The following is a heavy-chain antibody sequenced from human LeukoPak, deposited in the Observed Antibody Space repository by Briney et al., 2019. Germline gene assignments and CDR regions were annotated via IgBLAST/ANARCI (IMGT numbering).Heavy chain of an antibody. CDR3: ARDSQSHRGYYDFWSGSDQPASHFDY. V-gene: IGHV4-31*03. Sequence: SETLSLTCTVSGGSISSGGYYWSWIRQHPGKGLEWIGYIYYTGSTDYNPSLKSRVTISADTSKNKFSLKLNSVTAADTAVYYCARDSQSHRGYYDFWSGSDQPASHFDYWGQGTLVTVSS. CDR1: GGSISSGGYY. CDR2: IYYTGST. D-gene: IGHD3-3*01. J-gene: IGHJ4*02.